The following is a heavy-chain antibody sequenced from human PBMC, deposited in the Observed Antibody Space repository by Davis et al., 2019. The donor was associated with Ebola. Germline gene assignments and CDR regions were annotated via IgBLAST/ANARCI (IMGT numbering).Heavy chain of an antibody. CDR1: GYRFTSYY. CDR3: AREGGRYYDSSGYVFDI. V-gene: IGHV1-46*01. D-gene: IGHD3-22*01. CDR2: INPITGGT. Sequence: ASVKVSCKASGYRFTSYYMHWVRRAPGQGLEWMGIINPITGGTSYAQNFKVRVNMTRDTSTSTVYMELSSLRSEDTAVYYCAREGGRYYDSSGYVFDIWGQGTMVKVSS. J-gene: IGHJ3*02.